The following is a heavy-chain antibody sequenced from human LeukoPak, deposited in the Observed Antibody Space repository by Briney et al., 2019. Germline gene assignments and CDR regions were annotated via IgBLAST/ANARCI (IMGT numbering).Heavy chain of an antibody. CDR1: GGAISSYY. CDR2: IYSSGST. CDR3: ARDNEEAARAYDY. J-gene: IGHJ4*02. D-gene: IGHD6-13*01. Sequence: SETLSLTCTVSGGAISSYYWSWIRQPAGKGLEWIGRIYSSGSTNYNTSLKSRVTMSVDTSKNQFSLKLSSVTAADTAVYYCARDNEEAARAYDYWGQGTLVTVSS. V-gene: IGHV4-4*07.